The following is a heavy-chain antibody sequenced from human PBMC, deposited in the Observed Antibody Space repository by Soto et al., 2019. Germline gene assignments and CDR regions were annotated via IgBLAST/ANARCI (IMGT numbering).Heavy chain of an antibody. D-gene: IGHD3-10*01. V-gene: IGHV4-30-4*08. J-gene: IGHJ6*02. Sequence: ASETLSLTCSVSGASISSGDYYWSWIRQHPGKGLEWIGYIYDSGSTYYNPSLKSRVTMSVDTSKTQFSLKVSSVTAADTALYYCARQGFGHLHGLVDVWGPGTTVTVSS. CDR3: ARQGFGHLHGLVDV. CDR2: IYDSGST. CDR1: GASISSGDYY.